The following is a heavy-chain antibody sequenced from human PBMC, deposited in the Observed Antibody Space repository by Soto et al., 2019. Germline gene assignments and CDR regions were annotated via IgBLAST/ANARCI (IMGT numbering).Heavy chain of an antibody. J-gene: IGHJ6*02. CDR2: IWYDGSNK. V-gene: IGHV3-33*01. CDR3: ARSHYGDYGYYYYGTDV. Sequence: QVQLVESGGGVVQPGRSLRLSCAASGFTFSSYGMHWVRQAPGKGLEWVAVIWYDGSNKYYADSVKGRFTISRDNSKNTLYLQMNSLRAEDTAVYYCARSHYGDYGYYYYGTDVWGQGTTVTVSS. D-gene: IGHD4-17*01. CDR1: GFTFSSYG.